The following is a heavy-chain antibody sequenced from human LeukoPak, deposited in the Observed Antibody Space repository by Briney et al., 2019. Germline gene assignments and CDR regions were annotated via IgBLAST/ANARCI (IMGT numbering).Heavy chain of an antibody. CDR1: GVSISTYY. D-gene: IGHD6-19*01. CDR3: ARSDSSGWLVDY. CDR2: IYYSGST. Sequence: SETLSLTCTVSGVSISTYYWSWIRQPPGKGLEWIGYIYYSGSTNYNPSLKSRVTISVDTSKNQFSLKLSSVTAADTAVYYCARSDSSGWLVDYWGQGTLVTVSS. V-gene: IGHV4-59*08. J-gene: IGHJ4*02.